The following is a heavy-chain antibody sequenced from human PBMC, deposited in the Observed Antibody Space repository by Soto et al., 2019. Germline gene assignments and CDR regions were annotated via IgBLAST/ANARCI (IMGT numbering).Heavy chain of an antibody. Sequence: ESGPTLVNPTETLTLTCTVSGFSLSNARMGVSWIRQPPGKALERLAHIFSNDEKSYSTSLKSRLTISKDTSKSQVVLTMTNMDPVDTATYYCARIRYNWNYERDRIIVFDYWGQGTLVTVSS. V-gene: IGHV2-26*01. D-gene: IGHD1-7*01. CDR1: GFSLSNARMG. CDR3: ARIRYNWNYERDRIIVFDY. CDR2: IFSNDEK. J-gene: IGHJ4*02.